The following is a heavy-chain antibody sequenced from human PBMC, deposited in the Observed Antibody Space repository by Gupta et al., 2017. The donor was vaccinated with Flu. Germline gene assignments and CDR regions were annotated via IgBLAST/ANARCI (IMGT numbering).Heavy chain of an antibody. CDR3: AKGGGYGSGSYPDY. V-gene: IGHV3-9*01. D-gene: IGHD3-10*01. Sequence: RQAPGKGLEWVSAINWNSGSIGYADSVKGRFTISRDDAKNSLYLQMNSLRAEDTAFYYCAKGGGYGSGSYPDYWGQGTLVTVSS. CDR2: INWNSGSI. J-gene: IGHJ4*02.